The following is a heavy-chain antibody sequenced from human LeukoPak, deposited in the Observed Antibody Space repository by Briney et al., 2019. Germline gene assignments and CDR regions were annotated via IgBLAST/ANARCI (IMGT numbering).Heavy chain of an antibody. D-gene: IGHD6-19*01. CDR3: ARGSGWYVGYVWFDP. Sequence: SETLSLTCAVYGGSFSGYYWSWIRQPPGKGLEWIGEINHSGSTNYNPSLKSRVTISVDTSKNQLSLKLSSVTAADTAVYYCARGSGWYVGYVWFDPWGQGTLVTVSS. V-gene: IGHV4-34*01. J-gene: IGHJ5*02. CDR1: GGSFSGYY. CDR2: INHSGST.